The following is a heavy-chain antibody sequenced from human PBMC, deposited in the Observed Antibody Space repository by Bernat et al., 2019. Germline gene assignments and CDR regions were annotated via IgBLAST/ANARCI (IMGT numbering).Heavy chain of an antibody. J-gene: IGHJ4*02. CDR2: IWYDGSNK. D-gene: IGHD2-15*01. CDR1: GFTFSSYG. Sequence: QVQLVESGGGVVQPGRSLRLSCAASGFTFSSYGMHWVRQAPGKGLEWVAVIWYDGSNKYYADSVKGRFTISRDNSKNTLYLQLNSLRAEDTAVYYCARDTRYSVFDYWGQGPLVTVSS. V-gene: IGHV3-33*01. CDR3: ARDTRYSVFDY.